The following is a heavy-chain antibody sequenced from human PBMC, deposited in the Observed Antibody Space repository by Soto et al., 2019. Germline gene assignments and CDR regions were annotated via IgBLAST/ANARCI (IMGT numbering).Heavy chain of an antibody. V-gene: IGHV3-33*01. CDR3: ARDLTTVTYNWFDP. CDR2: IWYDGSNK. CDR1: VFTFSSYG. Sequence: GGSLRLSCAASVFTFSSYGMHWVRQAPGKGLEWVAVIWYDGSNKYYADSVKGRFTISRDNSKNTLYLQMNSLRAEDTAVYYCARDLTTVTYNWFDPWGQGTLVTVSS. J-gene: IGHJ5*02. D-gene: IGHD4-17*01.